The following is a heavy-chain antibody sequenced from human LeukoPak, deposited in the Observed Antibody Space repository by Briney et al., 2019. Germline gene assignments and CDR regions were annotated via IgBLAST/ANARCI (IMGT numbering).Heavy chain of an antibody. D-gene: IGHD3-22*01. Sequence: PGRSLRLSCAASGFTFSKYGMHWVRQAPGKGLEWVAVIWSDGSYKNYADSVKGRFSISRDNSKNTLYLQMNSLRADDTAVYYCTREASKGYYDTSGYYYDYWGLGTLVTVSS. CDR2: IWSDGSYK. CDR1: GFTFSKYG. V-gene: IGHV3-33*01. CDR3: TREASKGYYDTSGYYYDY. J-gene: IGHJ4*02.